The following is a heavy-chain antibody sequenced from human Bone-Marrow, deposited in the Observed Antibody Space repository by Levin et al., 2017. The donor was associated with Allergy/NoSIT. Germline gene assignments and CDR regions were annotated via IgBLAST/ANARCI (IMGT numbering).Heavy chain of an antibody. J-gene: IGHJ3*02. V-gene: IGHV7-4-1*01. Sequence: ASVKVSCKASGYTFTSYAMNWVRQAPGQGLEWMGWINTNTGNPTYAQGFTGRFVFSLDTSVSTAYLQICSLKAEDTAVYYCARGSYSSSWFLSDDAFDIWGQGTMVTVSS. D-gene: IGHD6-13*01. CDR1: GYTFTSYA. CDR2: INTNTGNP. CDR3: ARGSYSSSWFLSDDAFDI.